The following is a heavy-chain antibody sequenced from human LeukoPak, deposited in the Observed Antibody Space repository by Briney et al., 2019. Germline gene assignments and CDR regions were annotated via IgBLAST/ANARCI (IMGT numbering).Heavy chain of an antibody. CDR1: GFTFSGYS. CDR3: ARGSPGSDPTYYYYYYMDV. J-gene: IGHJ6*03. Sequence: GGSLRLSCAASGFTFSGYSMNWVRQAPGKGLEWVSSITSSSSYIYYADSVKGRFTISRDNAKNSLYLQMNSLRAEDTAVYYCARGSPGSDPTYYYYYYMDVWGKGTTVTVSS. V-gene: IGHV3-21*01. D-gene: IGHD1-26*01. CDR2: ITSSSSYI.